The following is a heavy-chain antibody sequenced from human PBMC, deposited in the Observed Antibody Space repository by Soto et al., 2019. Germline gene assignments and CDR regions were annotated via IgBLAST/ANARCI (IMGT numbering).Heavy chain of an antibody. CDR2: ISYDGSNK. D-gene: IGHD5-18*01. V-gene: IGHV3-30-3*01. CDR3: AKGALDTSSPFDY. J-gene: IGHJ4*02. CDR1: GFTFSSYA. Sequence: QVQLVESGGGVVQPGRSLRLSCAASGFTFSSYAMHWVRQAPGKGLEWVAAISYDGSNKYYADSVKGRFTISRDNSKNTLYLQMNSLRAEDTAVYYCAKGALDTSSPFDYWGQGTLVTVSS.